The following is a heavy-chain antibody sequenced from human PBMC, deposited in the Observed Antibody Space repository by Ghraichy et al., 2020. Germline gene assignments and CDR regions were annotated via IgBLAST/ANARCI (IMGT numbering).Heavy chain of an antibody. CDR1: VGSFSGYY. J-gene: IGHJ3*02. CDR3: ARRRELWSAAEGDAFDM. D-gene: IGHD5-18*01. V-gene: IGHV4-34*01. Sequence: ETLNISCAVSVGSFSGYYWSWIRKRQGKGLEWIGEINPTTGITNNSPSLKSRLTMLVDTSKNQFSLKLKSVTAADTAVYYCARRRELWSAAEGDAFDMWGQGTMVTVSS. CDR2: INPTTGIT.